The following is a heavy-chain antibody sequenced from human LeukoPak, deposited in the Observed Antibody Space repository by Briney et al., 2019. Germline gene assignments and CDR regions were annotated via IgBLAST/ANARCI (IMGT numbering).Heavy chain of an antibody. J-gene: IGHJ3*02. CDR2: IIPIFGTA. Sequence: PAASVKVSCKASGGTFSSYAISWVRQAPGQGLEWRGGIIPIFGTANYAQKFQGRDTITADESTSTAYMELSSLRSEDTAVYYCARPFTFGGVIVHHDAFDIWGQGTMVTVSS. D-gene: IGHD3-16*02. CDR3: ARPFTFGGVIVHHDAFDI. CDR1: GGTFSSYA. V-gene: IGHV1-69*01.